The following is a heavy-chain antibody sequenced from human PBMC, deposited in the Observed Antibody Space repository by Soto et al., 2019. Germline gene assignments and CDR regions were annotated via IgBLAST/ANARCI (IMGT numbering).Heavy chain of an antibody. Sequence: VQLVQSGAEVKKPGESLKISCTGAGYSFTSYWIGWVRHMPGKGLEWMGSIYPGDSDTRYSPSFQGQVTISADKSISTAYLQWSGLKATDTAMYDCARRWGMTGTTPGQWFDPWGQGTLVTVSS. CDR2: IYPGDSDT. CDR3: ARRWGMTGTTPGQWFDP. J-gene: IGHJ5*02. CDR1: GYSFTSYW. V-gene: IGHV5-51*01. D-gene: IGHD1-7*01.